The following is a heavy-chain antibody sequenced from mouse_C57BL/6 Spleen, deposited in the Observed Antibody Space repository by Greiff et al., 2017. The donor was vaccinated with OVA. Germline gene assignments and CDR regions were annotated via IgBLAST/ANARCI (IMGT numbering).Heavy chain of an antibody. V-gene: IGHV1-72*01. D-gene: IGHD1-1*01. CDR3: ERKATVVGDWYFDV. CDR2: IDPNSGGT. J-gene: IGHJ1*03. CDR1: GYTFTSYW. Sequence: QVQLQQSGAELVKPGASVKLSCKASGYTFTSYWMHWVKQRPGRGLEWIGRIDPNSGGTKYNEKFKSKATLTVDKPSSTAYMQLSSLTSEDSAVYYFERKATVVGDWYFDVWGTGTTVTVSS.